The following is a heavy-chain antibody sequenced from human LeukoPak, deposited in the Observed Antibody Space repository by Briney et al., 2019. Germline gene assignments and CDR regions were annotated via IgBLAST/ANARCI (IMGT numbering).Heavy chain of an antibody. Sequence: GGSLRLSCAASGFTFSSYAMSWVRQTPGKGLEWVSVISGSGGSTYYADSVKGRFTISRDNSKNTLYLQMNSLRAEDTAVYYCAKGGPVLVSAARFDPWGQGTLVTVSS. V-gene: IGHV3-23*01. CDR3: AKGGPVLVSAARFDP. D-gene: IGHD2-2*01. CDR2: ISGSGGST. J-gene: IGHJ5*02. CDR1: GFTFSSYA.